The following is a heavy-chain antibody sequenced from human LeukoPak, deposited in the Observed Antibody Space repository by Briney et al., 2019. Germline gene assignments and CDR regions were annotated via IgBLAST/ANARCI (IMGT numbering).Heavy chain of an antibody. CDR1: GYSFTSYW. V-gene: IGHV5-51*01. D-gene: IGHD1-26*01. J-gene: IGHJ4*02. CDR3: ASLSGSPDFDY. CDR2: IYPGDSDT. Sequence: GESLQISCQGSGYSFTSYWIGWVRQMPGKGLEWMGIIYPGDSDTRYSPSFQGQVTISADKSITTAYLQWSSLKASDTAMYYCASLSGSPDFDYWGQGTLVTVSS.